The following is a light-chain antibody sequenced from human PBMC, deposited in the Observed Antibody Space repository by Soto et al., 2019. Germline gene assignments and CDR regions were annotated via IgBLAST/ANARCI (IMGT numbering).Light chain of an antibody. Sequence: QSVLTQPPSPSGTPGQSGTISCSGSDSNIGTNTVNWYQQLPGTATRLLIYTNSQRPSGVPQRFSGSKTGTSASLAIGGLQSEDGADYYCAAWDDSLGAYVFGTGTKVTVL. CDR3: AAWDDSLGAYV. J-gene: IGLJ1*01. CDR2: TNS. CDR1: DSNIGTNT. V-gene: IGLV1-44*01.